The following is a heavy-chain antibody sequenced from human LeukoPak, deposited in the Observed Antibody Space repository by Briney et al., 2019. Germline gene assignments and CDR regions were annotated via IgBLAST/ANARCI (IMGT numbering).Heavy chain of an antibody. D-gene: IGHD5-18*01. CDR1: GYTFTTDA. Sequence: ASVKVSCKPSGYTFTTDAMRWVRQAPGQGLEWMGWNNTNIGNPTYAQGFTGRFVFSLDTSVSTAYLQISSLKAEDTAVYYCARDGDTAMAAQFDYWGQGTLVTVSS. J-gene: IGHJ4*02. CDR3: ARDGDTAMAAQFDY. CDR2: NNTNIGNP. V-gene: IGHV7-4-1*02.